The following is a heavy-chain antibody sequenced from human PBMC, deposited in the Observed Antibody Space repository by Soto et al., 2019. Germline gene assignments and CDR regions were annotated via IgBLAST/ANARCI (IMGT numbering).Heavy chain of an antibody. Sequence: SETLSLTCTASDGSISNFYWSWIRQPPGKGLEWIGYISSSGNTNYNPSLKSRVSISVDTSKNQFSLNLTSVTAADTGVYYCARAPMVLTRSYFDSWGQGTPVTVSS. CDR2: ISSSGNT. CDR1: DGSISNFY. V-gene: IGHV4-59*01. CDR3: ARAPMVLTRSYFDS. D-gene: IGHD3-22*01. J-gene: IGHJ4*02.